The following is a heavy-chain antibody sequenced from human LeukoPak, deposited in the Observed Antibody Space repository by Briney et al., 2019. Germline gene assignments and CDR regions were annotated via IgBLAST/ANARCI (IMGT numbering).Heavy chain of an antibody. CDR1: GFTFSSYA. V-gene: IGHV3-23*01. CDR2: ISGSGGST. Sequence: AGSLRLSCAAPGFTFSSYAMSWVRQAPGKGLEWVSAISGSGGSTYYADSVKGRFTISRDNSKTTLYLQMNSLRAEDTAVYYCAKDPGNPGGVYYFDNWGQGTLVTVSS. D-gene: IGHD4-23*01. J-gene: IGHJ4*02. CDR3: AKDPGNPGGVYYFDN.